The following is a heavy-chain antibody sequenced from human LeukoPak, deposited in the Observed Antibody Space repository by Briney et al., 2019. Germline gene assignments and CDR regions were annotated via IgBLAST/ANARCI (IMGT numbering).Heavy chain of an antibody. V-gene: IGHV3-7*04. CDR2: IKQDGSEK. CDR1: GFTFSNYW. D-gene: IGHD3-3*01. Sequence: PGGSLTLSCAASGFTFSNYWMSWVRQAPGKGLQWVANIKQDGSEKYYVDSVKGRFTISRDNAKNSLYLQMNSLRAEDTAVYYCAREGFFNFNFWGQGTLVTVSS. CDR3: AREGFFNFNF. J-gene: IGHJ4*02.